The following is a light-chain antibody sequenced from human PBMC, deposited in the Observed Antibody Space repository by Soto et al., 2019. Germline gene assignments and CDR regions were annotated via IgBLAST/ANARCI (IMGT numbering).Light chain of an antibody. CDR2: EVT. CDR1: SSDVGGYNY. J-gene: IGLJ2*01. CDR3: NSYVSGSTLL. Sequence: QSVLTQPASVSGSPGQSISISCTGSSSDVGGYNYVSWYQQLPGKVPKLLIYEVTNRPSGVSNRFSGSKSGNTASLTISGLQAEDEADYYCNSYVSGSTLLFGGGTKVTVL. V-gene: IGLV2-14*01.